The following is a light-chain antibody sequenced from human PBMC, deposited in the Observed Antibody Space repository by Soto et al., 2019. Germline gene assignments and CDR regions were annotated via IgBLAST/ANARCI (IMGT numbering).Light chain of an antibody. Sequence: EIVLTQSPGTLSLSPGERATLSCRASQSFSSSSLAWYQQKPGQAPRLLIYGASTRATGIPARFSGSGSGTEFTLTISSLQSEDFAAYYCQQYNNWPLTWTFGQGTKVDIK. CDR2: GAS. CDR1: QSFSSS. V-gene: IGKV3D-15*01. CDR3: QQYNNWPLTWT. J-gene: IGKJ1*01.